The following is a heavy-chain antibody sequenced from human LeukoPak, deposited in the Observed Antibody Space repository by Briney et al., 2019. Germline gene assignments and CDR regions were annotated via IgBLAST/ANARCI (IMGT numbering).Heavy chain of an antibody. CDR1: GGSISSYY. V-gene: IGHV4-4*07. D-gene: IGHD3-3*01. J-gene: IGHJ6*03. CDR2: IYTSGST. Sequence: SETLSLTCTVSGGSISSYYWSWIRQPAGKGLEWIGRIYTSGSTNYNPSLKSRVTMSVDTSKNQFSLKLSSVTAADTAVYYCARSKGTTYDFWSGYYTKYYYYYMDVWGKGTTVTVSS. CDR3: ARSKGTTYDFWSGYYTKYYYYYMDV.